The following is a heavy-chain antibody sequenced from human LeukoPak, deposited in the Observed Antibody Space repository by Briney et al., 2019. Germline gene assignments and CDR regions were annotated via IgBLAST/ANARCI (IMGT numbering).Heavy chain of an antibody. CDR1: GFTFSSYA. V-gene: IGHV3-23*01. J-gene: IGHJ4*02. CDR2: ISGSGGST. CDR3: AKDGGYYDSRDLY. Sequence: GGSLRLSCAASGFTFSSYAMSWVRQAPGKGLEWDSAISGSGGSTYYADSVKGRFTISRDNSKNTLYLQMNSLRAEDTAVYYCAKDGGYYDSRDLYWGQGTLVTVSS. D-gene: IGHD3-22*01.